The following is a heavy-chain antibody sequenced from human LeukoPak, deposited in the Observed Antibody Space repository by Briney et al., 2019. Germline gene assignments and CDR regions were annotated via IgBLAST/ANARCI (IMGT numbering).Heavy chain of an antibody. Sequence: GGSLRLSCAASGSTFSSYAMSWVRQAPGKGLEWVSAISGSGGSTYYADSVKGRFTISRDNSKNTLYLQMNSLRAEDTAVYYCAKFSRSPSIRYSYGRDSVFDPWGQGTLVTVSS. D-gene: IGHD5-18*01. J-gene: IGHJ5*02. V-gene: IGHV3-23*01. CDR1: GSTFSSYA. CDR3: AKFSRSPSIRYSYGRDSVFDP. CDR2: ISGSGGST.